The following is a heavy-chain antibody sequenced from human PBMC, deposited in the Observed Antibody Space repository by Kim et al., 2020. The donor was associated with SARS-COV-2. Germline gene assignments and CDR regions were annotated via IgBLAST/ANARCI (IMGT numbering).Heavy chain of an antibody. J-gene: IGHJ3*02. D-gene: IGHD3-22*01. V-gene: IGHV4-39*01. CDR1: GGSISSSSYY. Sequence: SETLSLTCTVSGGSISSSSYYWGWIRQPPGKGLEWIGSIYYSGSTYYNPSLKSRVTISVDTSKNQFSLKLSSVTAADTAVYYCARHWGYYDSRRGAFDIWGQGTMVTVSS. CDR2: IYYSGST. CDR3: ARHWGYYDSRRGAFDI.